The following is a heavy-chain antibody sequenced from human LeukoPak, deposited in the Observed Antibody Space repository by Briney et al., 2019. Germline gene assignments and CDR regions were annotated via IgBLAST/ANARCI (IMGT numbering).Heavy chain of an antibody. CDR2: ISGSGGST. J-gene: IGHJ2*01. D-gene: IGHD2-15*01. V-gene: IGHV3-23*01. CDR1: GFTFSSYA. Sequence: GGSLRLSCAASGFTFSSYAMSWVRQAPGKGLEWVSAISGSGGSTYYADSVKGRFTISRDNSKNTLYLQMNSLRAEDTAVYYCAKDLTRQDIVVVVAATRPTGYFDLWGRGTLVTASS. CDR3: AKDLTRQDIVVVVAATRPTGYFDL.